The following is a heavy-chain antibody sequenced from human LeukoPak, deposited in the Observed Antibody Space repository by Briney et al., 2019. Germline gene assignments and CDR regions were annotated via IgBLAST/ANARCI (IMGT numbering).Heavy chain of an antibody. Sequence: GASVKVSCKASGYTFTGYYMHWVRQAPGQGLEWMGWINPNSGGTNYAQKFQGRVTMTRDTSISTAYMELSRLRSDDTAVYYCARDNHKRPRYSYGSIGYWGQGTLVTVSS. CDR1: GYTFTGYY. CDR2: INPNSGGT. D-gene: IGHD5-18*01. V-gene: IGHV1-2*02. CDR3: ARDNHKRPRYSYGSIGY. J-gene: IGHJ4*02.